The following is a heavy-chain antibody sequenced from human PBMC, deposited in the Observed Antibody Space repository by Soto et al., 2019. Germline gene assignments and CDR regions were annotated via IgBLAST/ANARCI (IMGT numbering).Heavy chain of an antibody. CDR2: ISSDGSNR. D-gene: IGHD1-26*01. Sequence: GGSLRLSCAASGFTFRNYPMNWVRQAPDKGLQWVAVISSDGSNRDYADSVRGRFTISRDNSKNTLYLQMNSLRPEDTAVYYCAQLLGGSYAFEIWGQGTMVTVSS. CDR3: AQLLGGSYAFEI. V-gene: IGHV3-30-3*01. CDR1: GFTFRNYP. J-gene: IGHJ3*02.